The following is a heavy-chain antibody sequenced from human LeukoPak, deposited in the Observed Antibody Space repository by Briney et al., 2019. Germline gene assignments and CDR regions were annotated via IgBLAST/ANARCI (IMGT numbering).Heavy chain of an antibody. CDR3: AREISRTGAFDI. CDR2: INSDGSNT. V-gene: IGHV3-74*01. CDR1: GFTFSSYW. Sequence: GGSLRLSCAASGFTFSSYWMHWVRQAPGKGLVWVSRINSDGSNTGYADSVKGRFTISRDNAKNTLYLQMNSLRAEDTAVYYCAREISRTGAFDIWGQGTMVTVSS. D-gene: IGHD3-3*02. J-gene: IGHJ3*02.